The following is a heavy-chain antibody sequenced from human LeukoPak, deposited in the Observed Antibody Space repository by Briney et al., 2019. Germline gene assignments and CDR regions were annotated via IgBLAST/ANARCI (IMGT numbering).Heavy chain of an antibody. Sequence: SETLSLTCTVSGGSISSGGYYWSWIRQHPGKGLEWIGYIYYSGSTYYNPSLMSRVTISVDTSKNQFSLKLSSVTAADTAVYYCARAPDSSGYLDAFDIWGQGTMVTVSS. CDR3: ARAPDSSGYLDAFDI. CDR1: GGSISSGGYY. V-gene: IGHV4-31*03. D-gene: IGHD3-22*01. CDR2: IYYSGST. J-gene: IGHJ3*02.